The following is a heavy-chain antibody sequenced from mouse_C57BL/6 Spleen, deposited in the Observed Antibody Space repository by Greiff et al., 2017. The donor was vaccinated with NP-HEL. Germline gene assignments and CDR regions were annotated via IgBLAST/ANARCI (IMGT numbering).Heavy chain of an antibody. CDR2: INPNNGGT. D-gene: IGHD1-1*01. Sequence: VQLQQSGPELVKPGASVKIPCKASGYTFTDYNMDWVKQSHGKSLEWIGDINPNNGGTIYNQKFKGKATLTVDTSPSTAYMELRSLTSEDTAVYYCAKQDYGSNFGYWGQGTTLTVSS. CDR3: AKQDYGSNFGY. J-gene: IGHJ2*01. CDR1: GYTFTDYN. V-gene: IGHV1-18*01.